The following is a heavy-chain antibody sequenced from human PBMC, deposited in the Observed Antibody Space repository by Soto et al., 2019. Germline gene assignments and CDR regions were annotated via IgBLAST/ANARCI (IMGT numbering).Heavy chain of an antibody. Sequence: LVKVSCKASGGTFSSYAISLVRQAPGQGLEWMGGIIPIFGTANYAQKFQGRVTITADESTSTAYMELSSLRSEDTAVYYCAREVVVAATGWFDPWGQGTLVTVSS. V-gene: IGHV1-69*13. CDR2: IIPIFGTA. CDR1: GGTFSSYA. J-gene: IGHJ5*02. CDR3: AREVVVAATGWFDP. D-gene: IGHD2-15*01.